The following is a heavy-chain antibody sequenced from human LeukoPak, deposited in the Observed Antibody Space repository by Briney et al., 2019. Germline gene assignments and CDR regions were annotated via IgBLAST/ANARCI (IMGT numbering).Heavy chain of an antibody. CDR2: ISSSGSTI. Sequence: SGGSLRLSCAASGFTFSSYEMNWVRQAPGKGLEWVSYISSSGSTIYYADSVKGRFTISRDNAKNSLYLQMNSLRAEDTAVYYCAKNVERGAYCSGGSCYPYYYYMDVWGKGTTVTISS. V-gene: IGHV3-48*03. D-gene: IGHD2-15*01. J-gene: IGHJ6*03. CDR3: AKNVERGAYCSGGSCYPYYYYMDV. CDR1: GFTFSSYE.